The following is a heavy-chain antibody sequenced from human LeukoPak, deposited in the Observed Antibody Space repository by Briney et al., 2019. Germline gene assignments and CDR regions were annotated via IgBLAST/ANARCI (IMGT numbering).Heavy chain of an antibody. CDR1: GFTFSSYS. J-gene: IGHJ4*02. CDR2: ISSSSSYI. D-gene: IGHD6-19*01. V-gene: IGHV3-21*01. CDR3: ARAYPPGYSSGWYFDY. Sequence: TGGSLRLSCAASGFTFSSYSMNWVRQARGKGLEWVSSISSSSSYIYYADSVKGRFTISRDNAKNSLYLQMNSLRAEDTAVYYCARAYPPGYSSGWYFDYWGQGTLVTVSS.